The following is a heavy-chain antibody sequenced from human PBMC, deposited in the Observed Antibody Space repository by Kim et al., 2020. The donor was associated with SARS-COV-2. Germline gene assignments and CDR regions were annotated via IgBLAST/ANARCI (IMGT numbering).Heavy chain of an antibody. Sequence: GGSLRLSCAASGFTFGDYAMHWVRQAPGKGLEWVSGISWNSGSIGYADSVKGRFTISRDNAKNSLYLQMNSLRAEDTALYYCAKAPALLRAFDIWGQGTMVTVSS. V-gene: IGHV3-9*01. CDR2: ISWNSGSI. CDR1: GFTFGDYA. CDR3: AKAPALLRAFDI. D-gene: IGHD2-15*01. J-gene: IGHJ3*02.